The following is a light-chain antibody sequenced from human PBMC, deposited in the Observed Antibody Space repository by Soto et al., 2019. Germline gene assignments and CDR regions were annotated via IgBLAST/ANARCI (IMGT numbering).Light chain of an antibody. CDR1: SSDVGAYNL. CDR3: CSYAGSKTPWV. CDR2: EVS. V-gene: IGLV2-23*02. J-gene: IGLJ3*02. Sequence: QPVLTQPASVSGSPGQSITISCTGTSSDVGAYNLVSWYQQHPGKAPKLMIYEVSKWPSGVSNRFSGSKFGNTASLTISGLQGEDEADYYCCSYAGSKTPWVFGGGTKLTVL.